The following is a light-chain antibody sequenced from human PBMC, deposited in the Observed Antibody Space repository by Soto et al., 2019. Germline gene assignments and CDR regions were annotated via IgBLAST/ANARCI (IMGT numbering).Light chain of an antibody. CDR1: NIGSKS. Sequence: YELTQPPSVSVAPGQTARVTCGGSNIGSKSAHWYQQKAGQAPVVVVYDDSDRPSGIPERFSGSKSGNTATLTISRVEAADEADYYCQVWDTSSVHPVVFGGGTKLTVL. V-gene: IGLV3-21*02. CDR3: QVWDTSSVHPVV. CDR2: DDS. J-gene: IGLJ2*01.